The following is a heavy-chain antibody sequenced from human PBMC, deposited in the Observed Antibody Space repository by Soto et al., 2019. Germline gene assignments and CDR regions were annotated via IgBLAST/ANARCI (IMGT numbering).Heavy chain of an antibody. D-gene: IGHD3-16*02. CDR1: GGSFSGYY. CDR2: INHSGST. Sequence: QVQLQQWGAGLLKPSETLSLTCAVYGGSFSGYYWSWIRQPPGKGLEWIGEINHSGSTNYNPSLKSRVTISVAPSKNQFSLTLSSVTAADTAVYYCARGRGGYDHVWGSDRPFDYGGQGTLVTVSS. CDR3: ARGRGGYDHVWGSDRPFDY. J-gene: IGHJ4*02. V-gene: IGHV4-34*01.